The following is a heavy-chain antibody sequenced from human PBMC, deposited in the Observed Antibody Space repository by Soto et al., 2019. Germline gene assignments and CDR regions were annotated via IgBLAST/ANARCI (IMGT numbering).Heavy chain of an antibody. CDR3: AKARSSGWSPYYYYYYGMDV. CDR1: GFTFSSYG. CDR2: ISYDGSNK. Sequence: PGGSLRLSCAASGFTFSSYGMHWVRQAPGKGLEWVAVISYDGSNKYYADSVKGRFTISRDNSKNTLYLQMNSLRAEDTAVYYYAKARSSGWSPYYYYYYGMDVWGQGTTVTVSS. J-gene: IGHJ6*02. D-gene: IGHD6-19*01. V-gene: IGHV3-30*18.